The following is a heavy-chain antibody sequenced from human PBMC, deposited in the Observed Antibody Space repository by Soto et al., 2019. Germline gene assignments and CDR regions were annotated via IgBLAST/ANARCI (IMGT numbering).Heavy chain of an antibody. Sequence: GGSLRLSCAASGFTFSSYAMSWVRQAPGKGLEWVSAISGSGGSTYYADSVKGRFTISRDNSKNTLYLQMNSLRAEDTAVYYCAKSAGSGSYLTYYYYYGMDVWGQGTTVTVSS. D-gene: IGHD1-26*01. CDR1: GFTFSSYA. J-gene: IGHJ6*02. CDR3: AKSAGSGSYLTYYYYYGMDV. CDR2: ISGSGGST. V-gene: IGHV3-23*01.